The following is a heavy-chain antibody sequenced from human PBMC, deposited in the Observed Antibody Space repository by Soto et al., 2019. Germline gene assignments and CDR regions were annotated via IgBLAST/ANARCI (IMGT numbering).Heavy chain of an antibody. V-gene: IGHV1-69*13. CDR1: GGTFSSYA. CDR3: ARPVRGYYDSSGYYPFDY. CDR2: IIPIFGTA. D-gene: IGHD3-22*01. J-gene: IGHJ4*02. Sequence: SVKVSCKASGGTFSSYAISWVRQAPGQGLEWMGGIIPIFGTANYAQKFQGRVTITADESTSTAYMELSSLRSEDTAVYYCARPVRGYYDSSGYYPFDYWGQGTLVTVSS.